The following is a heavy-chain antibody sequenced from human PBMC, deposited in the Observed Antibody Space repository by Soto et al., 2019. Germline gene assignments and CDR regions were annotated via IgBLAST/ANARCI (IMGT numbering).Heavy chain of an antibody. V-gene: IGHV4-59*01. CDR2: IYYSGST. CDR1: GGSISNYD. Sequence: SGDLSLTCTGSGGSISNYDWSWSRQPPGKGLEWSGYIYYSGSTKYNPSLKSRVTISVDTSKNQFSLKLSSVTAADTAMYYCARESSTSINRFAPWGQGTLVPVSS. J-gene: IGHJ5*02. D-gene: IGHD6-6*01. CDR3: ARESSTSINRFAP.